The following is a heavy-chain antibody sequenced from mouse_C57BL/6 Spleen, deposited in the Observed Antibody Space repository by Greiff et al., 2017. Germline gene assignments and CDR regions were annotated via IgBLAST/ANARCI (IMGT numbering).Heavy chain of an antibody. V-gene: IGHV5-16*01. D-gene: IGHD1-1*01. J-gene: IGHJ1*03. CDR3: ARDGDITTVVGFDV. CDR2: INYDGSST. Sequence: EVHLVESEGGLVQPGSSMKLSCTASGFTFSDYYMAWVRQVPEKGLEWVANINYDGSSTYYLDSLKSRFIISRDNAKNILYLQMSSLKSEDTATYYCARDGDITTVVGFDVWGTGTTVTVSS. CDR1: GFTFSDYY.